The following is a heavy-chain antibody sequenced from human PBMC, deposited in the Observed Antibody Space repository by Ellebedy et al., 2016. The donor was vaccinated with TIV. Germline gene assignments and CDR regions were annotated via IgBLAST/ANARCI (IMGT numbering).Heavy chain of an antibody. D-gene: IGHD5-12*01. CDR2: ISSSSSTI. J-gene: IGHJ4*02. Sequence: GESLKISCAASGFTVSSDYMSWVRQAPGKGLEWVSYISSSSSTIYYADSVKGRFTIPRDNAKNSLYLQMNSLRAEDTAVYYCASLWWLRRSGWGQGTLVTVSS. CDR1: GFTVSSDY. V-gene: IGHV3-48*01. CDR3: ASLWWLRRSG.